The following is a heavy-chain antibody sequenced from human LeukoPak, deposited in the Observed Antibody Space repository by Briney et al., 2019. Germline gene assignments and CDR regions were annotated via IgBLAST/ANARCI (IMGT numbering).Heavy chain of an antibody. CDR2: INHSGST. CDR3: ARGRKDIVVVPAAIFNY. Sequence: PSETLSLTCAVYGGSFSGYYWSWIRQPPGKGLEWIGEINHSGSTNYNPSLKSRVTISVDTSKNQFSLKLSSVTAVDTAVYYCARGRKDIVVVPAAIFNYWGQGTLVTVSS. J-gene: IGHJ4*02. V-gene: IGHV4-34*01. CDR1: GGSFSGYY. D-gene: IGHD2-2*01.